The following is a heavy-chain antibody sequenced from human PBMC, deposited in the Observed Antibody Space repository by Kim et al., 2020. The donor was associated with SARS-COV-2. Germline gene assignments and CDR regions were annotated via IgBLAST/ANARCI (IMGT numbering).Heavy chain of an antibody. Sequence: YAYTMKGRFTNSRDNAKNALILQRNSLRAEDTAVYYCARDPGYSPTTVDYWGQGTLVTVSS. V-gene: IGHV3-11*04. CDR3: ARDPGYSPTTVDY. J-gene: IGHJ4*02. D-gene: IGHD4-4*01.